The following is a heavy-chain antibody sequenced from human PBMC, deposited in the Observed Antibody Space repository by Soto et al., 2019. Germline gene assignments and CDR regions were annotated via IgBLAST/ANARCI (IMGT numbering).Heavy chain of an antibody. CDR2: ISYDGSNK. V-gene: IGHV3-30-3*01. CDR1: GFTFSSYA. J-gene: IGHJ4*02. D-gene: IGHD6-13*01. Sequence: HPGGSLRLSCSASGFTFSSYAMHWVRQAPGKGLEWVAVISYDGSNKYYADSVKGRFTISRDNSKNTMYLQMNSLRAEDTAVSYYARWVRAAAIVEYWGQGTLVTVSS. CDR3: ARWVRAAAIVEY.